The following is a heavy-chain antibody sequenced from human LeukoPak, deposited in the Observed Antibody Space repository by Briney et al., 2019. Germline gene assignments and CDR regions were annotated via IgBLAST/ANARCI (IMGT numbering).Heavy chain of an antibody. Sequence: SETLSLTCAVYGGSFSGYYWSWIRQPPGKGLEWIGEINHSGSTNYNPSLKSRVTISVDTSKNQFSLQLSSVTAADTAVYYCTRTYSSSSIDYWGQGALVTVSS. D-gene: IGHD6-6*01. CDR1: GGSFSGYY. CDR2: INHSGST. CDR3: TRTYSSSSIDY. V-gene: IGHV4-34*01. J-gene: IGHJ4*02.